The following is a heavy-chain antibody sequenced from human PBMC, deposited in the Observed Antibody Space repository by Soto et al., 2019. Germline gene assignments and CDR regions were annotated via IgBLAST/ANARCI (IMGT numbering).Heavy chain of an antibody. Sequence: GGSLRLSCAASGFTFSSYGMHWVRQAPGKGLEWVAVISYDGSNKYYADSVKGRFTISRDNSKNTLYLQMNSLRAEDTAVYYCAKSRKGFQTWLQFDYWGQGTLVTVSS. CDR1: GFTFSSYG. D-gene: IGHD5-18*01. J-gene: IGHJ4*02. V-gene: IGHV3-30*18. CDR2: ISYDGSNK. CDR3: AKSRKGFQTWLQFDY.